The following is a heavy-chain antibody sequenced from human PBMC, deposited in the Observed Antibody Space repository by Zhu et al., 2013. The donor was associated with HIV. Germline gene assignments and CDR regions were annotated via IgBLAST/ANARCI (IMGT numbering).Heavy chain of an antibody. Sequence: QVQLQELGPGLVKPSETLSLTCTVSGGSVSSSSYYWTWIRQPPGKGLEWIGYIYYSGSTNYNPSLKSRVTISIDTSENQFSLKLTSVTAADTAVYYCARDAWGVVVGGIYSYGMDVVGPRDHGSPVSS. CDR3: ARDAWGVVVGGIYSYGMDV. V-gene: IGHV4-61*01. D-gene: IGHD2-15*01. CDR1: GGSVSSSSYY. CDR2: IYYSGST. J-gene: IGHJ6*02.